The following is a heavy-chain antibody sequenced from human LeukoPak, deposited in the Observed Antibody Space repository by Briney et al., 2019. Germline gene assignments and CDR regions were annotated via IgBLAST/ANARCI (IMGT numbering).Heavy chain of an antibody. J-gene: IGHJ4*02. CDR2: MNPNSGNT. CDR1: GYTFTSYA. D-gene: IGHD3-3*01. V-gene: IGHV1-8*03. CDR3: ARGRLGITIFVY. Sequence: ASVKVSCKASGYTFTSYAMNWVRQAPGQGLEWMGWMNPNSGNTGYAQKFQGRVTITRNTSISTAYMELSSLRSEDTAVYYCARGRLGITIFVYWGQGTLVTVSS.